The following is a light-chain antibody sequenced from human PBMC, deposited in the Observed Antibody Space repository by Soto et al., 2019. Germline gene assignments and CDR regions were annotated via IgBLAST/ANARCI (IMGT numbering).Light chain of an antibody. Sequence: EIVMTQSPATLSVYPGARATIYCRASQSVRSNLAWYQQKPGQAPRILIYGASTRATGIPARFSGSWSGTDFTLTISSLEPEDVAVYYCQQRSNWPITFGQGTRLEI. CDR2: GAS. J-gene: IGKJ5*01. V-gene: IGKV3-15*01. CDR3: QQRSNWPIT. CDR1: QSVRSN.